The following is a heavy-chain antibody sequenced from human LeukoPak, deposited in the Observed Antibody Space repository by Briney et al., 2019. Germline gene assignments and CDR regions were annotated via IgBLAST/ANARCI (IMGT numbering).Heavy chain of an antibody. D-gene: IGHD3-10*01. V-gene: IGHV1-2*02. Sequence: ASAKVSCKASGYTFTGYYMHWVRQAPGQGLEWMGWINPNSGGTNYAQKFQGRVTMTRDTSISTAYMELSRLRSDDTAVYYCARDLTPYYYGSGSYYMDVWGKGTTVTVSS. CDR1: GYTFTGYY. CDR2: INPNSGGT. J-gene: IGHJ6*03. CDR3: ARDLTPYYYGSGSYYMDV.